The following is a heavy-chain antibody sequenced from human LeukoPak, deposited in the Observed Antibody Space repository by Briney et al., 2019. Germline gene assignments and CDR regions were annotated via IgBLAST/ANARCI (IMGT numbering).Heavy chain of an antibody. CDR3: AKIRGYPYGFGDY. J-gene: IGHJ4*02. V-gene: IGHV3-23*01. Sequence: PGGSLRLSCAASGFTFRSYAMSWVRQAPGKGLEWVSDISESGGSTHYADSVKGRFTISRGNSKNTLYLQMNTLRAEDTAVYFCAKIRGYPYGFGDYWGQGILVTVSS. CDR1: GFTFRSYA. D-gene: IGHD5-18*01. CDR2: ISESGGST.